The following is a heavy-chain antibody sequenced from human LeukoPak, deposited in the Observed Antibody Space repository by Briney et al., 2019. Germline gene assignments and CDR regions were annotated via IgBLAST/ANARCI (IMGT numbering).Heavy chain of an antibody. J-gene: IGHJ4*02. Sequence: SETLSLTCAVYGGSFSGYSWSWIRQPPGKGPEWIGEINHSGSTNYKPSLKSRVMISVDTSKNQISLKLRSVTAADTAIYYCARVSSRRLPPTYSYDRRNYFDYWGQGTLVTVSS. V-gene: IGHV4-34*01. D-gene: IGHD3-22*01. CDR2: INHSGST. CDR1: GGSFSGYS. CDR3: ARVSSRRLPPTYSYDRRNYFDY.